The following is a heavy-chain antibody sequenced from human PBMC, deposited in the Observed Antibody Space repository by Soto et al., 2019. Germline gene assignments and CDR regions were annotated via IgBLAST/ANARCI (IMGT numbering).Heavy chain of an antibody. D-gene: IGHD4-4*01. Sequence: SETLSLTCTVSGGSISSGDYYWSWIRQPPGKGLEWIGYIYYSGSTYYNPSLKSRVTISVDTSKNQFSLKLSSVTAADTAVYYCASLMTTVTTDWFDPWGQGTLVTVSS. CDR1: GGSISSGDYY. CDR2: IYYSGST. V-gene: IGHV4-30-4*01. J-gene: IGHJ5*02. CDR3: ASLMTTVTTDWFDP.